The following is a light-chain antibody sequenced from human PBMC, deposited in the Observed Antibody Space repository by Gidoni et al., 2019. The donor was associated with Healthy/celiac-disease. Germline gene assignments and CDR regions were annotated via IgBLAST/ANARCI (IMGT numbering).Light chain of an antibody. CDR1: KLGDKY. Sequence: SYELTQPPSASVSPGQTASITCSGDKLGDKYACWYQQKPGQSPVLVIYQDSKRPSGIPERFSGSNSGNTATLTISGTQAMDEADYYCQAWDSSTAFYVFATGTKVTVL. V-gene: IGLV3-1*01. J-gene: IGLJ1*01. CDR2: QDS. CDR3: QAWDSSTAFYV.